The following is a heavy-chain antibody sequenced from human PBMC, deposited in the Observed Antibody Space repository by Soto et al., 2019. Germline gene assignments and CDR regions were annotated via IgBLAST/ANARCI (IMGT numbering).Heavy chain of an antibody. V-gene: IGHV4-4*07. CDR1: GGSLSKYY. CDR2: ISTSGKI. J-gene: IGHJ5*02. Sequence: SETLSLTCSVSGGSLSKYYWGWIRQPAGKGLEWIGRISTSGKIVSTPSLKSRLTMSVDTSKNQFYLRLTSVTAADAAVYYCARGVSAVVPVATPGATGTTLYNWFDPWGQGTLVTVSS. CDR3: ARGVSAVVPVATPGATGTTLYNWFDP. D-gene: IGHD2-2*01.